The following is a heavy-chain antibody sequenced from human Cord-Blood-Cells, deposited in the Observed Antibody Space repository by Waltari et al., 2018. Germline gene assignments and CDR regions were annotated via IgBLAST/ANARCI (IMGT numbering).Heavy chain of an antibody. V-gene: IGHV4-59*01. CDR3: ARVTTGTPSYYYGMDV. D-gene: IGHD1-1*01. CDR1: GGSISSYY. Sequence: QVQLQESGPGLVKPSETLSLTCTVSGGSISSYYWSWIRQPPGKGLEWIWYIYYSGSTNYNPSLTSRVTISVDTSKNQFSLKLSSVTAADTAVYYCARVTTGTPSYYYGMDVWGQGTTVTVSS. J-gene: IGHJ6*02. CDR2: IYYSGST.